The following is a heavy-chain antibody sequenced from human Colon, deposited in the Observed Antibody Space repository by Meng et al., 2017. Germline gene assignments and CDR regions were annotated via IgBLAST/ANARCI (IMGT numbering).Heavy chain of an antibody. CDR2: IYKTEDN. J-gene: IGHJ4*02. CDR3: ARARGGIVADFFDY. CDR1: ACSINIGVNY. D-gene: IGHD1-26*01. Sequence: QVQMQEAAPCLGDPSQTTTLPCTVSACSINIGVNYWSWIRQYTGKGLELMGYIYKTEDNYYNPSLKSQVTISIDTSKNQFSLNLTSVTAADTAVYYCARARGGIVADFFDYWGQGILVTVSS. V-gene: IGHV4-31*01.